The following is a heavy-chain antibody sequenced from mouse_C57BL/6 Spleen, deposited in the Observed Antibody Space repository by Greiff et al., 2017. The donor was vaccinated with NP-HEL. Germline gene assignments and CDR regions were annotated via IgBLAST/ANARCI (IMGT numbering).Heavy chain of an antibody. D-gene: IGHD2-3*01. J-gene: IGHJ1*03. CDR3: ARWGGYSYWYFDV. CDR1: GYTFTSYW. Sequence: VQLQQPGAELVKPGASVKLSCKASGYTFTSYWMHWVKQRPGQGLEWIGMIHPNSGSTNYNEKFKSKATLTVDKSSSTAYMQLSSLTSEDSAVYYCARWGGYSYWYFDVWGTGTTVTVSS. V-gene: IGHV1-64*01. CDR2: IHPNSGST.